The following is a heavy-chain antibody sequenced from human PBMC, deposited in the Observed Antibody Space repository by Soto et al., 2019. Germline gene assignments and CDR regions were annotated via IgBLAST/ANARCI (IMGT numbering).Heavy chain of an antibody. V-gene: IGHV1-69*13. D-gene: IGHD6-19*01. J-gene: IGHJ4*02. CDR2: LIPILGTT. CDR1: GGTFSSYA. CDR3: ARASGYVSGWYHDY. Sequence: SVKVSCKASGGTFSSYAVSWVRQAPGQGLEWMGGLIPILGTTHYAQKFQGRVTITADESTNTAYMELSSLRSDDTAVYYCARASGYVSGWYHDYWGQGTRVTVSS.